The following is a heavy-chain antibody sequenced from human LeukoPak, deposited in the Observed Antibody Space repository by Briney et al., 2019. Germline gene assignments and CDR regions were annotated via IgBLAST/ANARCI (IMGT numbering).Heavy chain of an antibody. Sequence: GGSLRLSCAASGFTFSSYAMSWVRQAPGKGLEWVAVISYDGSNKYYADSVKGRFTISRDNSKNTLYLQMNSLRAEDTAVYYCAKDPTGYYYDSSGYYGGYWGQGTLVTVSS. CDR3: AKDPTGYYYDSSGYYGGY. CDR2: ISYDGSNK. J-gene: IGHJ4*02. D-gene: IGHD3-22*01. V-gene: IGHV3-30-3*01. CDR1: GFTFSSYA.